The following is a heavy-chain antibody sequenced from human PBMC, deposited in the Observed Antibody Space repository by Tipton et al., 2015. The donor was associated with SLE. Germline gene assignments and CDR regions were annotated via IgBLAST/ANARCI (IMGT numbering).Heavy chain of an antibody. CDR1: SYSISSGYF. D-gene: IGHD1-7*01. CDR2: INHSGTT. CDR3: ARWNFVTMTGGFDI. Sequence: LRLSCTVSSYSISSGYFWSWIRQPPGKGLEWIATINHSGTTSYNPSLKSRVTMSVDTSRNQFSLTLTSVTAADTAIYYCARWNFVTMTGGFDIWGQGTMVTVSS. V-gene: IGHV4-38-2*02. J-gene: IGHJ3*02.